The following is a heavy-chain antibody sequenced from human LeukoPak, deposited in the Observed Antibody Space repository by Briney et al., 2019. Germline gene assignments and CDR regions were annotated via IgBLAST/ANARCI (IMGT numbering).Heavy chain of an antibody. CDR3: ARRSSGWDHFDY. CDR2: IYYSGST. J-gene: IGHJ4*02. Sequence: PSETLSLTCTVSGGSISSSSYYGGWTRQPPGKGLEWIGSIYYSGSTYYNPSLKSRVTISVDTSKNQCSLKLSSVTAADTAVYYCARRSSGWDHFDYWGQGTLVTVSS. V-gene: IGHV4-39*01. D-gene: IGHD6-19*01. CDR1: GGSISSSSYY.